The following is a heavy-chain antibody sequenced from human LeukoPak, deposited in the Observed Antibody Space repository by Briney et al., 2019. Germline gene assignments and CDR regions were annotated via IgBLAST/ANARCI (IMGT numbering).Heavy chain of an antibody. V-gene: IGHV4-31*03. D-gene: IGHD2-15*01. CDR3: ARETVDYYYYYGMDV. Sequence: SETLSLTCTVSGGSISSGGYYWSWIRQHPGKGLEWIGYIYYGGSTYYNPSLKSRVTISVDTSKNQFSLKLSSVTAADTAVYYCARETVDYYYYYGMDVWGQGTTVTVSS. CDR2: IYYGGST. CDR1: GGSISSGGYY. J-gene: IGHJ6*02.